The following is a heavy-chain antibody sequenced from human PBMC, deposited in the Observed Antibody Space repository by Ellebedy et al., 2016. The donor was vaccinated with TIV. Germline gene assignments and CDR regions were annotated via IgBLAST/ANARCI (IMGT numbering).Heavy chain of an antibody. CDR1: GFTFSDSY. CDR3: ASDRGEGGLLSFFDL. D-gene: IGHD2/OR15-2a*01. CDR2: IRDSGSVT. V-gene: IGHV3-11*04. J-gene: IGHJ4*02. Sequence: GESLKICCVASGFTFSDSYMSWIRQAPGKGLEWVAYIRDSGSVTYYADSVKGRFTISRDKTKNSLFLQIGSLRAEDTAVYYCASDRGEGGLLSFFDLWGQGTLVTVST.